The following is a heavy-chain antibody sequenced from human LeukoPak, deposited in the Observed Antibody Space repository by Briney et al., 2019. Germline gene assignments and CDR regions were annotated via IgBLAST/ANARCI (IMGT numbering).Heavy chain of an antibody. V-gene: IGHV5-51*01. D-gene: IGHD1-26*01. J-gene: IGHJ4*02. CDR2: ISPDDSEI. CDR3: ARHEGSGSYYSY. Sequence: HGESLKISCKGSGYSFTTYWIAWVRQMPGRGLEWTGIISPDDSEIRYRPSFRGQVTISADKSTSTAYLQWSRLKASDTAIYYCARHEGSGSYYSYWGQGTLVTVSS. CDR1: GYSFTTYW.